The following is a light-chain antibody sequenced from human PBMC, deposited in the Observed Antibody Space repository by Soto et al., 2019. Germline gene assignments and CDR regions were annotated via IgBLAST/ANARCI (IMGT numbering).Light chain of an antibody. J-gene: IGKJ4*01. V-gene: IGKV3-20*01. CDR1: QGVRYNY. CDR3: QQYGTSPVT. CDR2: AAA. Sequence: EILLTQSPGTLSLSPSETATLSCRASQGVRYNYLAWYQQRPGQPPRLLIYAAASRASGIPDRFSGSVSGTDFTLTIRGLEPEDFAVYFCQQYGTSPVTFGGGTKVEI.